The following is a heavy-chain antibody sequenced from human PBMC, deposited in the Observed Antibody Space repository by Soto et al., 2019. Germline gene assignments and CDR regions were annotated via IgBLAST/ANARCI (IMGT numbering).Heavy chain of an antibody. V-gene: IGHV1-69*13. Sequence: GASVKVSCKASRVAFSKFIVTWVRQAPGLGLEWVGGIIPIFGTANYAQKFQGRVTITADESTSTSYMEVNNLRSEDTAVYYCAKDYYRYSSSWHLFDYWGQGTLVTVSS. J-gene: IGHJ4*02. CDR1: RVAFSKFI. D-gene: IGHD6-13*01. CDR2: IIPIFGTA. CDR3: AKDYYRYSSSWHLFDY.